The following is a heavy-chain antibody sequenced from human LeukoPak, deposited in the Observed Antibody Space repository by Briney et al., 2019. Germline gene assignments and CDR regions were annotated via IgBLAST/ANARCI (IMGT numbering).Heavy chain of an antibody. CDR3: ARERRLSDYGDSKSLFGYYFDY. J-gene: IGHJ4*02. CDR1: GFTFSSYG. D-gene: IGHD4-17*01. CDR2: IWYDRINK. V-gene: IGHV3-33*01. Sequence: GRSLRLSCAASGFTFSSYGMHWVRQAPGKGLEWVAVIWYDRINKYYADSVKGRFTISRDNSKNTLYLQMNSLRAEDTAVYYCARERRLSDYGDSKSLFGYYFDYWGQGTLVTVTP.